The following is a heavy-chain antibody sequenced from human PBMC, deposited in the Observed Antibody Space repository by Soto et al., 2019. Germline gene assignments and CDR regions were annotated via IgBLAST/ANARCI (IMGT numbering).Heavy chain of an antibody. Sequence: ASVKVSCKVSGYTLTELSMHWVRQAPGKRLEWMGGFDPEDGETIYAQKFQGRVTMTEDTSTDTAYMELSSLRSEDTAVYYCATSDIVVVPAAALDYWGQGTLVTVSS. CDR3: ATSDIVVVPAAALDY. CDR2: FDPEDGET. V-gene: IGHV1-24*01. J-gene: IGHJ4*02. CDR1: GYTLTELS. D-gene: IGHD2-2*01.